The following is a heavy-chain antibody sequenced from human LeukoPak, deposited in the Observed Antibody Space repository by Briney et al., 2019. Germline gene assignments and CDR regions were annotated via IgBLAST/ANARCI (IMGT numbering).Heavy chain of an antibody. D-gene: IGHD3-22*01. CDR3: ARPYYYDSRIDP. CDR2: INHSGST. V-gene: IGHV4-34*01. J-gene: IGHJ5*02. CDR1: GGSFSGYY. Sequence: PSETLSLTCAVYGGSFSGYYWSWIRQPPGQGLEWIGEINHSGSTNYNPSLKSRVTISVDTSKNQLSLKLSSVTAADTAVYYCARPYYYDSRIDPWGQGILVTVSS.